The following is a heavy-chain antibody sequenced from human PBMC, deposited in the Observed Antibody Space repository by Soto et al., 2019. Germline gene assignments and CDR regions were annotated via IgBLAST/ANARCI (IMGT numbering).Heavy chain of an antibody. CDR2: IIPIFGTA. D-gene: IGHD6-13*01. J-gene: IGHJ4*02. V-gene: IGHV1-69*01. CDR1: GGTFSSYA. Sequence: QVQLVQSGAEVKKPGSSVKVSCKASGGTFSSYAISWVRQAPGQGLEWMGGIIPIFGTANYAQKFQGRVTITADESTSTADMELSSLRSEDTAVYYCARDHHLAAAASYYFDYWGQGTLVTVSS. CDR3: ARDHHLAAAASYYFDY.